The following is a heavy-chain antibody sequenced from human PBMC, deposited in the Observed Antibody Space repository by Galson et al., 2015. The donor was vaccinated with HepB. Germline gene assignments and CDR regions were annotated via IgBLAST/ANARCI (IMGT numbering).Heavy chain of an antibody. J-gene: IGHJ6*02. CDR2: IFIGGDT. D-gene: IGHD4-17*01. V-gene: IGHV3-66*02. Sequence: ALRLSCAAAGFTVSSNYMSWVRQAPGTGPEWVSFIFIGGDTYYADSVKGRFTISTDHSKSTVYLQMNSLRAEETAVYYCARDPAVTTDYAMDVWGQGTTVTVSS. CDR1: GFTVSSNY. CDR3: ARDPAVTTDYAMDV.